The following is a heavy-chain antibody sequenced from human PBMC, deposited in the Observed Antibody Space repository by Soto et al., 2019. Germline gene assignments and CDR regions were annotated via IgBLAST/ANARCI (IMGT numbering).Heavy chain of an antibody. D-gene: IGHD5-12*01. CDR3: ARDGGYDASVSRYGMDV. J-gene: IGHJ6*02. CDR2: INAGNGNT. CDR1: GYTFTSYA. Sequence: ASVKVSCKASGYTFTSYAMHWVRQAPGQRLEWMGWINAGNGNTKYSQKFQGRVTITRDTSASTAYMELSSLRSEDTAVYYCARDGGYDASVSRYGMDVWGQGTTVTVSS. V-gene: IGHV1-3*01.